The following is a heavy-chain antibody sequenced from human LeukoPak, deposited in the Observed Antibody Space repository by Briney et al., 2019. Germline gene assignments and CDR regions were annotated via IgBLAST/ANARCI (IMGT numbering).Heavy chain of an antibody. CDR2: IIPILGIA. Sequence: GSSVKVSCKASGGTFSSYAISWVRQAPGQGLEWMGRIIPILGIANYAQKFQGRVTITADKSTSTAYMELSSLRSEDTAVCYCAREYVTTVTHFDYWGQGTLVTVSS. J-gene: IGHJ4*02. D-gene: IGHD4-17*01. CDR1: GGTFSSYA. CDR3: AREYVTTVTHFDY. V-gene: IGHV1-69*04.